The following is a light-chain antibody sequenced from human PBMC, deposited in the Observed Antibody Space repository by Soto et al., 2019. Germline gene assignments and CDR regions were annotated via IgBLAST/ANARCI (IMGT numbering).Light chain of an antibody. J-gene: IGKJ2*01. CDR3: QQYHDFQYT. CDR2: KAT. V-gene: IGKV1-5*03. CDR1: QSIGSG. Sequence: DLQMTQSPSTLSASVGDGVTITCRASQSIGSGLAWYQQQPGKAPKLLIYKATNLQRGVSSRFSGSGSGTDFSLTISSLQPADSATYYCQQYHDFQYTFGQGTKLEI.